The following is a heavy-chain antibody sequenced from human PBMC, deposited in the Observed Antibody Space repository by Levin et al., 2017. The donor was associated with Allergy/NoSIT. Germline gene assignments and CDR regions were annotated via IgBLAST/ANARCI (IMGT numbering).Heavy chain of an antibody. Sequence: GGSLRLSCAASGFTFSSYGMHWVRQAPGKGLEWVAVISYDGSNKYYADSVKGRFTISRDNSKNTLYLQMNSLRAEDTAVYYCAKENRYYDILTGYYHWCAFDIWGQGTMVTVSS. CDR3: AKENRYYDILTGYYHWCAFDI. D-gene: IGHD3-9*01. V-gene: IGHV3-30*18. CDR1: GFTFSSYG. J-gene: IGHJ3*02. CDR2: ISYDGSNK.